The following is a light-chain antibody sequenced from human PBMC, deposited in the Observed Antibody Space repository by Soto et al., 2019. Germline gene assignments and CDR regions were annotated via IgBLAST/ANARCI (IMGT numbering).Light chain of an antibody. CDR2: WAS. CDR3: QQYYSTPPKLT. Sequence: DIVMTQSPDSLAVSLGERATINCKSSQSVLYSSNNKNYLAWYQQKPGQPPKLLIYWASTRESGVPDRFSGSGSGTDVTLTIRSLQAEDVAVYYCQQYYSTPPKLTFGGGTKVEIK. CDR1: QSVLYSSNNKNY. J-gene: IGKJ4*01. V-gene: IGKV4-1*01.